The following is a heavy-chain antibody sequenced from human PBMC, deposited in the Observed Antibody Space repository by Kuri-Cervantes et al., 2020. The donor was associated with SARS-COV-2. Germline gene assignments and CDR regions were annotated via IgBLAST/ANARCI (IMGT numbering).Heavy chain of an antibody. CDR3: ARSGEDYPFDY. CDR2: VHYSGTT. D-gene: IGHD3-10*01. Sequence: GSLRLFCDVSGDSISSTYWSWIRQPPGRGLEWIGFVHYSGTTSYSPSLKSRVTMSVDTSKNQFSLKLSSVTAADTAVYYCARSGEDYPFDYWGQGTLVTVSS. CDR1: GDSISSTY. V-gene: IGHV4-59*12. J-gene: IGHJ4*02.